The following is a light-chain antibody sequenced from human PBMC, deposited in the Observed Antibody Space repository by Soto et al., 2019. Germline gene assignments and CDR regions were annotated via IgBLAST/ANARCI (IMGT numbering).Light chain of an antibody. Sequence: IQLTQSPSSLSASVGDRVTITCRASPGISNTLTWYQQKPGKPPKLLIYDASSLESGVPSRFSGSGSETDFTLPISSLQPEEFATYSCQQFNSYPLTFGGGTEVDIK. V-gene: IGKV1-13*02. CDR3: QQFNSYPLT. CDR2: DAS. CDR1: PGISNT. J-gene: IGKJ4*01.